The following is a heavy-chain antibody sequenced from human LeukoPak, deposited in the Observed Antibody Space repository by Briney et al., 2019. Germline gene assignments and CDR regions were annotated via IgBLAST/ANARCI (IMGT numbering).Heavy chain of an antibody. Sequence: GGSLRLSCAASGFTFSSYAMSWVRQAPGKGLEWVSAISGSGGSTYYADSVKGRFTISRDNSKNTLYLQMNSLRAEDTAVYYCAKARARMVGARPGDWGRGPLVPVS. V-gene: IGHV3-23*01. CDR3: AKARARMVGARPGD. CDR1: GFTFSSYA. J-gene: IGHJ4*02. CDR2: ISGSGGST. D-gene: IGHD5-12*01.